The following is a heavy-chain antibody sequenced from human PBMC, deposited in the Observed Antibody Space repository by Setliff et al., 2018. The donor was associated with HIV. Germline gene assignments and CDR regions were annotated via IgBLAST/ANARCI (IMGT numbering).Heavy chain of an antibody. CDR2: ISGSGDTT. V-gene: IGHV3-23*01. CDR1: GFTFSNYA. Sequence: GGSLRLSCAASGFTFSNYAMTWVRQAPGKGLEWVSGISGSGDTTNYADSVKGRFTISRDNSKNTLYLQMNSLRAEDTAVYYCAKRTFGSGRLDPWGQGTLVTVSS. CDR3: AKRTFGSGRLDP. J-gene: IGHJ5*02. D-gene: IGHD3-16*01.